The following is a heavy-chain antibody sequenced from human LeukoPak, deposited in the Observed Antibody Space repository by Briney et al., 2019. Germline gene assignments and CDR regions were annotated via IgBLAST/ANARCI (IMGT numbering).Heavy chain of an antibody. J-gene: IGHJ4*02. CDR2: FHHSGST. CDR3: ARREGYNFDY. Sequence: NPSETLSLTCTVSGGSISSGFYWDWIRQPPGKGLEWIGSFHHSGSTPYNPSLNSRVSISVDTSKNQLSLKLSSVTAADTAVYYCARREGYNFDYWGQGTLVTVSS. D-gene: IGHD5-24*01. CDR1: GGSISSGFY. V-gene: IGHV4-38-2*02.